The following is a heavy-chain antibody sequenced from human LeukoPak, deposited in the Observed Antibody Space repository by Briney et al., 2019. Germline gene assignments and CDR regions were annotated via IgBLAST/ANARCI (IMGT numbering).Heavy chain of an antibody. CDR2: INANSGTT. D-gene: IGHD6-19*01. CDR1: GFAFNVYA. CDR3: AKPISGGLAVTADWFHP. J-gene: IGHJ5*01. V-gene: IGHV3-23*01. Sequence: GGSLRLSSAASGFAFNVYAMSWLRQPPGKGLEWVSTINANSGTTSYAASVRGRFSISRDNSKSTLYLQLSTLRADDTATYYCAKPISGGLAVTADWFHPWGQGTLVVVSS.